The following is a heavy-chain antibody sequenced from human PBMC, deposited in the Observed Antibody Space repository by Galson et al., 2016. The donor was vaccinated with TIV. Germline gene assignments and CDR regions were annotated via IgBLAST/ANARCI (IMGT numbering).Heavy chain of an antibody. J-gene: IGHJ4*02. V-gene: IGHV1-8*02. Sequence: SVKVSRKAAEYTFTRYDINWVRQATGQGIEWMGCNNPTLGSTGYAKKFWRRVTMTRNTSVRTAYMELSSLIADDTAVYYCSRSGDDGDYWGQGTLVTVSS. CDR2: NNPTLGST. CDR3: SRSGDDGDY. D-gene: IGHD4-17*01. CDR1: EYTFTRYD.